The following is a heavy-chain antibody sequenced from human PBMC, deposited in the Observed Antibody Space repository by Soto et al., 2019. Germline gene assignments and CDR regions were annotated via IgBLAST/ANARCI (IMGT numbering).Heavy chain of an antibody. CDR3: ARETVVIANFFDS. CDR2: IYYSGNT. CDR1: GGSIGSAGYY. Sequence: QVQLQESGPGLVKTSQTLSLTCTVSGGSIGSAGYYWSWIRHHPGKGLEWIGYIYYSGNTNYNPSLESRVTLSLDPSKNQFSLKLSSVTAADTAVYYCARETVVIANFFDSWGQGTLVTVSS. V-gene: IGHV4-31*03. J-gene: IGHJ4*02. D-gene: IGHD3-22*01.